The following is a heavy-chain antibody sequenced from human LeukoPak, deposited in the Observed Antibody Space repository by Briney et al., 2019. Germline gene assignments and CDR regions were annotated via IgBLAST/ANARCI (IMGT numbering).Heavy chain of an antibody. CDR1: GFTFSSYA. CDR3: ARDPAPLLGRSYGFDY. D-gene: IGHD5-18*01. J-gene: IGHJ4*02. Sequence: GGSLRLSCAASGFTFSSYAMHWVRQAPGKGLEWVAVISYDGSNKYYADSVKGRFTISRDNSKNTLYLQMNSLRAEDTAVYYCARDPAPLLGRSYGFDYWGQGTLVTVSS. V-gene: IGHV3-30-3*01. CDR2: ISYDGSNK.